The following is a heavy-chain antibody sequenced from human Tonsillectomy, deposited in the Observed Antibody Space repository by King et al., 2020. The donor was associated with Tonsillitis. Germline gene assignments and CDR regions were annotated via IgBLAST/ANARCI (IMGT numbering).Heavy chain of an antibody. V-gene: IGHV4-59*01. D-gene: IGHD1-7*01. Sequence: VQLQESGPGLVKPSETLSLTCTVSGGSISSYYWSWIRQPPGKGLEWIGYIYYSGSTNYNPSLKSRVTISVDTSKNQFSLKLSSVTAADTAVYFCARGRGRTGTTYPAGGGYFDYWGQGTLVTVSS. J-gene: IGHJ4*02. CDR3: ARGRGRTGTTYPAGGGYFDY. CDR1: GGSISSYY. CDR2: IYYSGST.